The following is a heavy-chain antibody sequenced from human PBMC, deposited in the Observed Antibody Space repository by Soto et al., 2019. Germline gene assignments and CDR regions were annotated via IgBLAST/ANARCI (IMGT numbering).Heavy chain of an antibody. V-gene: IGHV4-39*01. D-gene: IGHD3-3*01. J-gene: IGHJ5*02. CDR2: IYYSGST. CDR3: ASGIGSYDFWSGYYGGWFDP. CDR1: GGSISSSSYY. Sequence: SETLSLTCTVSGGSISSSSYYWGWIRQPPGKGLEWIGSIYYSGSTYYNPSLKSRVTISVDTSKNQFSLKLSSVTAADTAVYYCASGIGSYDFWSGYYGGWFDPWGQGTLVTVSS.